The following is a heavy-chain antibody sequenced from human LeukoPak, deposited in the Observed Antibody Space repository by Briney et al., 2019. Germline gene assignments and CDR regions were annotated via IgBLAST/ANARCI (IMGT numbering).Heavy chain of an antibody. D-gene: IGHD3-10*01. CDR1: GGSVSSGDYY. Sequence: SQTLSLTCTVSGGSVSSGDYYWSWIRQPAGKGLEWIGRIYTSGSTNYNPSLKSRVTISVDTSKNQFSLKLTFVTAADTAVYYCARDLGSEYWGQGTLVTVSS. J-gene: IGHJ4*02. V-gene: IGHV4-61*02. CDR2: IYTSGST. CDR3: ARDLGSEY.